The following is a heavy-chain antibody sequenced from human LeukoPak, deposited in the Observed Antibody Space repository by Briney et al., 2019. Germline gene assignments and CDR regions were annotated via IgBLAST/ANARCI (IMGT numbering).Heavy chain of an antibody. Sequence: GESLRLSCAASGFTFSSYAMHWVRQAPGKGLEWVAVISYDGSNKYYADSVKGRFTISRDNSKNTLYLQMNSLRAEDTAVYYCARDPDSSGYYSLYFDYWGQGTLVTVSS. CDR2: ISYDGSNK. D-gene: IGHD3-22*01. J-gene: IGHJ4*02. CDR3: ARDPDSSGYYSLYFDY. V-gene: IGHV3-30-3*01. CDR1: GFTFSSYA.